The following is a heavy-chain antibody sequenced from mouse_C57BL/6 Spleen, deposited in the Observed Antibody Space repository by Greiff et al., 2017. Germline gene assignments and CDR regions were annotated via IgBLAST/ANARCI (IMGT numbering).Heavy chain of an antibody. CDR2: ISYDGSN. V-gene: IGHV3-6*01. CDR1: GYSITSGYY. CDR3: SREQDLFTTVVATPYYYAMDD. D-gene: IGHD1-1*01. J-gene: IGHJ4*01. Sequence: EVKLQESGPGLVKPSQSLSLTCSVTGYSITSGYYWNWIRQFPGNKLEWMGYISYDGSNNYNPSLKNRISINRDTSKNQFFLKLNSVTTEDTATYYCSREQDLFTTVVATPYYYAMDDWGQGTSVTVSS.